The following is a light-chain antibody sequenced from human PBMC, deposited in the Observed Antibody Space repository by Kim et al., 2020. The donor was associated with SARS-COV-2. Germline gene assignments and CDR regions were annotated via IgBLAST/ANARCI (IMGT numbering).Light chain of an antibody. CDR3: QKYNSSPQT. V-gene: IGKV1-27*01. J-gene: IGKJ1*01. CDR1: QDIRNY. CDR2: AAS. Sequence: ASVGDRVTITCRASQDIRNYLAWYQQKPGKVPKLLIYAASTLQSGVPSLFSGSGSGTDFTLTISSLQPEDVATYYCQKYNSSPQTFGQGTKVDIK.